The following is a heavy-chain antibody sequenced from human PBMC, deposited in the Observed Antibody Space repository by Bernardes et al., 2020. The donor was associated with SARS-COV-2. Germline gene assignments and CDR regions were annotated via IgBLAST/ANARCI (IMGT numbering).Heavy chain of an antibody. CDR2: ISSSGGST. CDR1: GFTFSSYA. Sequence: VWSLRLSCAASGFTFSSYAMSWVRQAPGKGLELVSAISSSGGSTYYADAVKGRFTISRDNSKNTLYLQMNSLTAEDTAVYYCAKVIGMVDPFDYWGQGTLVTVSS. CDR3: AKVIGMVDPFDY. J-gene: IGHJ4*02. D-gene: IGHD1-26*01. V-gene: IGHV3-23*01.